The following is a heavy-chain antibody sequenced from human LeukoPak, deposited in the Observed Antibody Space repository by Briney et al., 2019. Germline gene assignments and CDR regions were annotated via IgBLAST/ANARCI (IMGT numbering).Heavy chain of an antibody. CDR1: GFTFSDYY. D-gene: IGHD2-15*01. J-gene: IGHJ4*02. CDR2: ISSSSSYT. CDR3: AKVSGAYSADY. V-gene: IGHV3-11*05. Sequence: GGSLRLSCAASGFTFSDYYMSWIRQAPGKGLQWISCISSSSSYTNYADSVKGRFTISRDNAKNSLYLQMNSLRAEDTAVYYCAKVSGAYSADYWGQGTLVTVSS.